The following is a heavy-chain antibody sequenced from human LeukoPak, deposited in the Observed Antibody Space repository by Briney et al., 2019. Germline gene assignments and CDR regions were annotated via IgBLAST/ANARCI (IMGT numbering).Heavy chain of an antibody. CDR2: IYHSGST. CDR1: GGSISSSNW. V-gene: IGHV4-4*02. Sequence: SETLSLTCAVSGGSISSSNWWSWVRQPPGKGLEWIGEIYHSGSTNYNPSLKSRVTISVDKSKNQFSLKLSSVTAADTAAYYCARVYSSSWYPIYYYYYYMDVWGKGTTVTVSS. D-gene: IGHD6-13*01. J-gene: IGHJ6*03. CDR3: ARVYSSSWYPIYYYYYYMDV.